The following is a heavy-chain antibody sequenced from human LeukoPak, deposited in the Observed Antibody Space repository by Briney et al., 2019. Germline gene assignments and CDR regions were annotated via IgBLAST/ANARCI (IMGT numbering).Heavy chain of an antibody. D-gene: IGHD6-6*01. CDR3: AKDRPPVPLDH. V-gene: IGHV3-30*18. J-gene: IGHJ4*02. Sequence: GGSLRLSCAASGFTFSIYGMHRVRQAPGKGLEWVAVISHDAKNDYFADSVKGRFTISRDNSKNTLYLQMNSLEPGDTAVYYCAKDRPPVPLDHWGQGILVTVSS. CDR2: ISHDAKND. CDR1: GFTFSIYG.